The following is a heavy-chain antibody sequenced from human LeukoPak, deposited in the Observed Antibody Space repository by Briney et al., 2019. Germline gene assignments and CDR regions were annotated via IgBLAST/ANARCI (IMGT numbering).Heavy chain of an antibody. V-gene: IGHV3-23*01. CDR2: ISGSGGST. Sequence: GGSLRLSCAASGFTFNSYAMSWVRQAPGKGLEWVSAISGSGGSTYFANSVKGRFTISRDNSKNTLNLQMNSLRAEDTAIYYCAKGLRGYYYFDYWGQGTLVTVSS. J-gene: IGHJ4*02. CDR1: GFTFNSYA. D-gene: IGHD5-18*01. CDR3: AKGLRGYYYFDY.